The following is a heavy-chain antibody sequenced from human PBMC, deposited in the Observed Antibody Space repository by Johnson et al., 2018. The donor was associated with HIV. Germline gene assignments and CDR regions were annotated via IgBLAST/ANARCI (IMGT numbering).Heavy chain of an antibody. CDR3: VRGFRSHTETEAPMIIAPGAFDI. J-gene: IGHJ3*02. Sequence: VQLVESGGRVVRPGESLRLSCAASGFSFRSYWMSWVRQAPGKGLEWVANIKQDGSETFYADSVKGRFIISRDNARNSVFLQMNSLRAEDTAVYYCVRGFRSHTETEAPMIIAPGAFDIWGQGTMVTVSS. V-gene: IGHV3-7*01. D-gene: IGHD3-22*01. CDR1: GFSFRSYW. CDR2: IKQDGSET.